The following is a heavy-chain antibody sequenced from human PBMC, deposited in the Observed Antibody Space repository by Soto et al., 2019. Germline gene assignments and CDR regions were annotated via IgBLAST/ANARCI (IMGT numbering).Heavy chain of an antibody. V-gene: IGHV4-59*01. J-gene: IGHJ6*02. CDR2: IYYTGST. D-gene: IGHD3-10*01. CDR3: ARDRDYYDSGSYLAV. CDR1: GGSISSYY. Sequence: SETLYLTCAVSGGSISSYYCNWIRLPPGKGLEWIGFIYYTGSTKYNPSLKSRVTISVDRSKNQFSLKLSSVSAADTAVYYCARDRDYYDSGSYLAVWGQGTTVTVS.